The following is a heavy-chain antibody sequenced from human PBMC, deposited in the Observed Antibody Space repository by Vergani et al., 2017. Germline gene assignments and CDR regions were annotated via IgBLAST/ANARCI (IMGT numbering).Heavy chain of an antibody. CDR2: IVVGSGNT. V-gene: IGHV1-58*01. D-gene: IGHD6-13*01. CDR1: GFTFTSSA. CDR3: AAAYSSSWYPLYY. Sequence: QMQLVQSGPEVKKPGTSVKVSCKASGFTFTSSAVQWVRQARGQRLEWIGWIVVGSGNTNYAQKFQERVTITRDMSTITAYMELSSLRSEDTAVYYCAAAYSSSWYPLYYWGQRSLVSVSS. J-gene: IGHJ4*02.